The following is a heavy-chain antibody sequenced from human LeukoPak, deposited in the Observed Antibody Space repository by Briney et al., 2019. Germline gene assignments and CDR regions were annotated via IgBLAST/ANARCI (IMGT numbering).Heavy chain of an antibody. J-gene: IGHJ6*02. V-gene: IGHV3-23*01. D-gene: IGHD4-11*01. CDR2: VGISGSST. CDR3: AKDFPTVDYYYYGMDV. Sequence: GGSLRLSCAASGFTFSTYAMNWVRQAPGKGLEWVSTVGISGSSTYYADSVRGRFTISRDNSKNTLYLQVSSLTAEDTAVYYCAKDFPTVDYYYYGMDVWGQGTTVTVSS. CDR1: GFTFSTYA.